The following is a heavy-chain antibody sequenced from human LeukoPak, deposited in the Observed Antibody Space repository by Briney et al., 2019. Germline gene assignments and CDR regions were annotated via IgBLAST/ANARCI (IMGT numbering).Heavy chain of an antibody. CDR2: IYYSGST. J-gene: IGHJ4*02. V-gene: IGHV4-59*01. D-gene: IGHD3-3*01. CDR3: ARADYDFWSGYSAFDY. CDR1: GGSISSYY. Sequence: LQTLSLTCTVSGGSISSYYWSWIRQPPGKGLEWIGYIYYSGSTNYNPSLKSRVTISVDTSKNQFSLKLSSVTAADTAVYYCARADYDFWSGYSAFDYWGQGTLVTVST.